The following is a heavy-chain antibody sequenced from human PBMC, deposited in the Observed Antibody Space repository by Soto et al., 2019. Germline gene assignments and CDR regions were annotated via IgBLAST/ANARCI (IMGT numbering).Heavy chain of an antibody. D-gene: IGHD5-12*01. CDR3: ARDNIVSKGYGMDV. V-gene: IGHV4-4*07. J-gene: IGHJ6*02. CDR1: GASISNAY. Sequence: QVQLQESGPGLVKPSETLSLTCTVSGASISNAYWSWIRQAAGKRLEWIGRIHSSRTFNYNPSLKSRVSISRDTSKNQISLKLSSVTAADTAVYYCARDNIVSKGYGMDVWGQGTTVTVSS. CDR2: IHSSRTF.